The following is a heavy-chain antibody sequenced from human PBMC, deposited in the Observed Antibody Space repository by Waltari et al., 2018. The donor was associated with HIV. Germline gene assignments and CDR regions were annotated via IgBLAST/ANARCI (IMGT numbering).Heavy chain of an antibody. Sequence: QVQLVESGGGVVQPGRSLRLSCAASGFTFSSYGMHWVRQAPGKGLEWVALIWYDGSKKYYADSVRGRSTISRDSSKNTLYLQMNTLRDEDTAVYYCARGRLSDSVVVGAFPGYYFDSWGQGTLVTVSS. CDR1: GFTFSSYG. CDR3: ARGRLSDSVVVGAFPGYYFDS. CDR2: IWYDGSKK. D-gene: IGHD2-15*01. V-gene: IGHV3-33*01. J-gene: IGHJ4*02.